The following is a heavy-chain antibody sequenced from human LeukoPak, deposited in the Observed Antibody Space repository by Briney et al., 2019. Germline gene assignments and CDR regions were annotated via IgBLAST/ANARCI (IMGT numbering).Heavy chain of an antibody. Sequence: GGSLRLSCAASGFTFSSYTISWVRQAPGKGLEWVSSMIGIGGSTYYADSVKGRFTISRDDSKNTLYLQMNSLRAEDTAVYYCARVRYGELDVWGQGTTVTVSS. CDR2: MIGIGGST. CDR3: ARVRYGELDV. CDR1: GFTFSSYT. D-gene: IGHD4-17*01. J-gene: IGHJ6*02. V-gene: IGHV3-23*01.